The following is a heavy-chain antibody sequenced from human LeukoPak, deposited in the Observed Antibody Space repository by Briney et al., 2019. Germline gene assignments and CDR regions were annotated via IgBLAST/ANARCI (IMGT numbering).Heavy chain of an antibody. D-gene: IGHD2/OR15-2a*01. J-gene: IGHJ6*02. CDR3: ARGQFFYGWGMDV. V-gene: IGHV3-7*03. CDR2: IRQNGREK. Sequence: GDSLRLSRVASGLTLDKYWMTCVRPIPGKGLEWVANIRQNGREKDLVDSVKGRFTISRDDATSSVFLQMNNVRVEETAIYYCARGQFFYGWGMDVWGQGTTVTVS. CDR1: GLTLDKYW.